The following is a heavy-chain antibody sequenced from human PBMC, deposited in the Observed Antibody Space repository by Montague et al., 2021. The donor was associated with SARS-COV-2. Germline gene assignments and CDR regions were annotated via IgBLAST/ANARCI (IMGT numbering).Heavy chain of an antibody. J-gene: IGHJ4*02. Sequence: SETLSLTCTVSGDSISRYYWTWIRQPPGKGLEWIGDIYYSGTTNYNPSLKSRVTISVDTSRNQFSLKLSSVTAADTAVYYCARRTSATRSVFDSWGQGTLVTVSS. CDR2: IYYSGTT. D-gene: IGHD1-26*01. CDR1: GDSISRYY. V-gene: IGHV4-59*08. CDR3: ARRTSATRSVFDS.